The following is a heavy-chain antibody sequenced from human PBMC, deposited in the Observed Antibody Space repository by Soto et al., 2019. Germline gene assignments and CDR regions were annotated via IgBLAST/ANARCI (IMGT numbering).Heavy chain of an antibody. V-gene: IGHV4-31*04. J-gene: IGHJ4*02. Sequence: QVRLQESGPGLVKPSQTLSQTCTVSGASITSGHYYWTWIRQLPGKGLEWIGSIYNSETTHYNPSLTSRLTISIDPSANKFSLNLSSVPAADTAIYYCALALGATTGLDYWGQGTLITVSA. D-gene: IGHD1-26*01. CDR3: ALALGATTGLDY. CDR2: IYNSETT. CDR1: GASITSGHYY.